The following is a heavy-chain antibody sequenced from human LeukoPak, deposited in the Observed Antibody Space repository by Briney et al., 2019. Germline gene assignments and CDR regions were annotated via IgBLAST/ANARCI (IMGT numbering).Heavy chain of an antibody. Sequence: PSETLSLTCTVSGGSISGYNWNWIRQPAGKALEWIGRISTGGNTAYNPSLKSRITLSLDTTKNQLSLNLTSVTAADTAMYYCARSLVGSTYFDYWGQGTLVTVSS. CDR2: ISTGGNT. D-gene: IGHD2-2*01. CDR1: GGSISGYN. CDR3: ARSLVGSTYFDY. V-gene: IGHV4-4*07. J-gene: IGHJ4*02.